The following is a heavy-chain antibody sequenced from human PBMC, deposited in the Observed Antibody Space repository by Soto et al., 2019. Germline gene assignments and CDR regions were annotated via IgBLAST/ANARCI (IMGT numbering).Heavy chain of an antibody. J-gene: IGHJ4*02. CDR1: GYTFTSYA. CDR2: INAGNGNT. D-gene: IGHD1-26*01. CDR3: ARVIVGASGFDY. V-gene: IGHV1-3*01. Sequence: QVQLVQSGAEVKKPGASVKVSCKASGYTFTSYAMHWVRQAPGQRLEWMGWINAGNGNTKYSQKFQGRVTITRDTSASTAYMELSSLRSEDTAVDYCARVIVGASGFDYWGQGTLVTVSS.